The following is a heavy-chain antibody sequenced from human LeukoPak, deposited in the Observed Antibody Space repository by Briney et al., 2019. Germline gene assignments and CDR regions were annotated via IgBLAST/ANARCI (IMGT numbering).Heavy chain of an antibody. CDR2: ISGSGGST. J-gene: IGHJ6*03. Sequence: PGGSLRLSCAASGFTFSSYAMSWVRQAPGKGLEWVSAISGSGGSTYYADSVKGRFTISRDNSRNTLYLQMNSLRAEDTAVYYCVGVPMYYYYYYMDVWGKGTTVTVSS. V-gene: IGHV3-23*01. CDR1: GFTFSSYA. CDR3: VGVPMYYYYYYMDV. D-gene: IGHD2-8*01.